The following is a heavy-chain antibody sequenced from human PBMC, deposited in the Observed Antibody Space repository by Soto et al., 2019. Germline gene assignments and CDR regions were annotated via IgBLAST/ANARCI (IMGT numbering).Heavy chain of an antibody. CDR1: GYTFTNSG. J-gene: IGHJ6*02. CDR3: AREDYYDSSGYLPVRYYFGMDV. D-gene: IGHD3-22*01. CDR2: IGAYNGHT. Sequence: EASVKVSCKASGYTFTNSGISWVRQAPGQGLEWMGWIGAYNGHTKYAQKLQGRVTMTTDTSTSTVYMELRSLKSDDTAVYYCAREDYYDSSGYLPVRYYFGMDVWGQGTTVTVSS. V-gene: IGHV1-18*01.